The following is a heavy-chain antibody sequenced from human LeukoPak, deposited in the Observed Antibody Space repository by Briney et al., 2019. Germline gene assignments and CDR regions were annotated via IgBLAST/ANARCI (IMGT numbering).Heavy chain of an antibody. CDR2: IYYSGST. CDR3: ARHDERGRAPHFFDS. D-gene: IGHD3-3*02. CDR1: GGSISSDH. Sequence: PSETLSLTCTVSGGSISSDHWSWLRHPPGKGLEWIGYIYYSGSTNYTPSLKSRVTISVDTSKNQFSLKLSSVTAADTAVYYCARHDERGRAPHFFDSCGQGTMVTVSS. J-gene: IGHJ3*02. V-gene: IGHV4-59*08.